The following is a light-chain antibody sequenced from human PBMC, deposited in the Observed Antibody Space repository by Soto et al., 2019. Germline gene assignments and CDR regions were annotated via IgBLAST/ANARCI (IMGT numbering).Light chain of an antibody. CDR3: QQSFTTPLT. J-gene: IGKJ4*01. Sequence: DIQMTQSPSSLSASVGDRVTITCRASQSIGRFLNWHQQKPGKAPNVLINVASTLRSGVPSRFSGSGSGTDFNLTINSXXXEDFATYFCQQSFTTPLTFGGGTKV. CDR1: QSIGRF. V-gene: IGKV1-39*01. CDR2: VAS.